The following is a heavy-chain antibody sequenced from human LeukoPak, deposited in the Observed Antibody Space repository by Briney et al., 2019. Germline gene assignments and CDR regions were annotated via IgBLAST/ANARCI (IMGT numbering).Heavy chain of an antibody. V-gene: IGHV1-2*02. D-gene: IGHD3-10*01. CDR3: ARGGHITMVRGVIIYLDY. J-gene: IGHJ4*02. CDR1: GYTFTGYY. Sequence: ASVKVSCKASGYTFTGYYMHWVRQAPGQGLEWMGWINPNSGGTNYAQKFQGRVTMTRDTSISTAYMELSRLRSDDTAVYYCARGGHITMVRGVIIYLDYWGQGTLVTVSS. CDR2: INPNSGGT.